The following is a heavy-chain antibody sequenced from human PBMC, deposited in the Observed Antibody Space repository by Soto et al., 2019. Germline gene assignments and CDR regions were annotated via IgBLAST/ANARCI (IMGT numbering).Heavy chain of an antibody. CDR1: GGSISSYY. CDR3: ARGRKGSYYYYGMDV. J-gene: IGHJ6*02. Sequence: PSETLSLTCTVSGGSISSYYWSWIRQPPGKGLEWIGYIHYSGSTNYNPSLKSRVTISVDTSKNQFSLKLSSVTAADTAVYYCARGRKGSYYYYGMDVWGQGTTVTVSS. CDR2: IHYSGST. V-gene: IGHV4-59*01.